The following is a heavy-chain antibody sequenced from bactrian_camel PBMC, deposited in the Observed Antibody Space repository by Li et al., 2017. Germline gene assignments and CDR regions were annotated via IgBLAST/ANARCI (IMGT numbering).Heavy chain of an antibody. Sequence: VQLVESGGGLVQPGGSLRLSCAASGFTFSNYAMSWVRQAPGKGLEWVSGIRSIGGITHYADSVKGRFKIFQDTEKNMLYLEMYSLKPEDTATYYCAQNRAYYSGGYWPYWGQGTQVTVS. CDR3: AQNRAYYSGGYWPY. CDR1: GFTFSNYA. CDR2: IRSIGGIT. V-gene: IGHV3S40*01. D-gene: IGHD2*01. J-gene: IGHJ4*01.